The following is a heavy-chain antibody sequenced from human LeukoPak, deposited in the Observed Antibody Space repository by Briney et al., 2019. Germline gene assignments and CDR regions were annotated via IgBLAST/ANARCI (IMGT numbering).Heavy chain of an antibody. CDR1: GGSISGYF. J-gene: IGHJ6*04. D-gene: IGHD3-3*01. CDR2: IYYNGAT. Sequence: PSETLSLTCTVSGGSISGYFWSCIRQPPGKGLEWIGYIYYNGATLYSPSLKSRVTMSVDTFKNQFSLRLSSVTAADTAVYYCARHAPGGFFQHGMAVWGKGTTVTVPS. CDR3: ARHAPGGFFQHGMAV. V-gene: IGHV4-59*08.